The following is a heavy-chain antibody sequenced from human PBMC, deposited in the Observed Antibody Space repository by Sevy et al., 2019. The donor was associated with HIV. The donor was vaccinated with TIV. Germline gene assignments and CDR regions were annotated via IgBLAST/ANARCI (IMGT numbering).Heavy chain of an antibody. CDR3: VKDRSGSYSFEY. D-gene: IGHD1-26*01. V-gene: IGHV3-9*01. J-gene: IGHJ4*02. Sequence: GGSLRLSCAASGFTFDDYTMNWVRQAPGKGLEWVSGISWSSGNIAYADSVEGRFTISRDNAKNSLYLQMNSLRVEDTALYYCVKDRSGSYSFEYWGQGTLVTVSS. CDR2: ISWSSGNI. CDR1: GFTFDDYT.